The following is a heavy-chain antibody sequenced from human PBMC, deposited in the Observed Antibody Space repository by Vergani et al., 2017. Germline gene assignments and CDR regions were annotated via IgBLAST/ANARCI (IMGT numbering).Heavy chain of an antibody. CDR1: VGTFSSYT. CDR2: IIPILGIA. V-gene: IGHV1-69*02. Sequence: QVQLVQSGAEVKKPGSSVKVSCKASVGTFSSYTISWVRQAPGQGLEWMGRIIPILGIANYARKFQGRVTITADKSTSAAYMELSSLRSEDTVVYYCARGFYLTAVTTPLYYYYGMDVWGQGTTVTVSS. D-gene: IGHD4-17*01. J-gene: IGHJ6*02. CDR3: ARGFYLTAVTTPLYYYYGMDV.